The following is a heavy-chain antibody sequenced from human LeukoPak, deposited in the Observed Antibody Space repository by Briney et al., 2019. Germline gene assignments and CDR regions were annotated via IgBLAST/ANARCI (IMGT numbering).Heavy chain of an antibody. CDR1: GGSISSGGYS. CDR2: IYHSGST. Sequence: SQTLSLTCAVSGGSISSGGYSWSWIRQPPGKGLEWIGYIYHSGSTNYNPSLKSRVTISVDTSKNQFSLKLSSVTAADTAVYYCARVRDFWSGYDYWGQGTLVTVSS. D-gene: IGHD3-3*01. J-gene: IGHJ4*02. CDR3: ARVRDFWSGYDY. V-gene: IGHV4-30-2*01.